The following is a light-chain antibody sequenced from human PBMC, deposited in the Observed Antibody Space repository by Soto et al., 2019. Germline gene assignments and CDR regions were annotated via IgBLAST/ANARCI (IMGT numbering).Light chain of an antibody. V-gene: IGKV3-15*01. Sequence: DIVMTQSPATLSVSPGEGVTLSCRASQGVGSNLAWYQQKPGQAPRLLIYDASTRATGIPARFSGSGSGTEFTLTISSLQSEDFAVYCCQQFDTWPPTFGQGTKVEIE. CDR3: QQFDTWPPT. J-gene: IGKJ1*01. CDR2: DAS. CDR1: QGVGSN.